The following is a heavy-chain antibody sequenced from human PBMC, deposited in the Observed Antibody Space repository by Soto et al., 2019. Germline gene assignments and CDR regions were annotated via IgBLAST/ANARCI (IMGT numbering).Heavy chain of an antibody. J-gene: IGHJ3*02. Sequence: EVQLVESGGGLVKPGGSLRLSCAASGFTFSNAWMSWVRQAPGKGLEWVGRIKSKTDGGTTDYAAPVKGRFTVSRDXXKNTLYLQMNSMKTEDTAVYYGTTGFMRRQGAFDIWGQGTMVTVSS. V-gene: IGHV3-15*01. CDR3: TTGFMRRQGAFDI. CDR1: GFTFSNAW. CDR2: IKSKTDGGTT. D-gene: IGHD2-8*01.